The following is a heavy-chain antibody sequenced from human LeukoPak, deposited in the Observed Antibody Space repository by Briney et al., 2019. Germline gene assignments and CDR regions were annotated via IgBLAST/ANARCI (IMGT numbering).Heavy chain of an antibody. J-gene: IGHJ4*02. CDR2: IYYSGST. CDR1: GGSISSSSYY. V-gene: IGHV4-39*01. CDR3: ARLDGVREWLLYY. D-gene: IGHD3-3*01. Sequence: PSETLSLTCTVSGGSISSSSYYWGWIRQPPGKGLEWIGSIYYSGSTYYNPSLKSRVTISVDTSKNQFSLKLSSVTAADTAVYYCARLDGVREWLLYYWGQGTLVTVSS.